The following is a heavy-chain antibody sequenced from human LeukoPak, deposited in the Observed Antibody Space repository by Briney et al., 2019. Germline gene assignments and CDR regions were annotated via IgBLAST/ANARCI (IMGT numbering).Heavy chain of an antibody. Sequence: GGSLRLSCAASGFTFSSYAIHWVRQAPGKGLEWVAVVSYDGSNKYYADSVKGRFTISRDNSKNTLYLQMNSLRAEDTAVYYCARDGNYYGSGSYLDYWGQGTLVNVSS. CDR3: ARDGNYYGSGSYLDY. CDR2: VSYDGSNK. D-gene: IGHD3-10*01. CDR1: GFTFSSYA. V-gene: IGHV3-30-3*01. J-gene: IGHJ4*02.